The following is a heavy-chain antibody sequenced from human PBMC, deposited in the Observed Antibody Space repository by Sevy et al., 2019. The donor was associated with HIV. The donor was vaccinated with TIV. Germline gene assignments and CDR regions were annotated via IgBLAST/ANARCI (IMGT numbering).Heavy chain of an antibody. V-gene: IGHV7-4-1*02. Sequence: ASVKVSCKASGYTFTAYSVVWVRQAPGQGLEWMGWINTNTATPTYAQGFTGRFVFSLDTSVSEAYLEISSLKAEDTAVYYCARTWEGILSKSDHLGQGTLVTVSS. CDR2: INTNTATP. CDR1: GYTFTAYS. J-gene: IGHJ4*02. CDR3: ARTWEGILSKSDH. D-gene: IGHD1-26*01.